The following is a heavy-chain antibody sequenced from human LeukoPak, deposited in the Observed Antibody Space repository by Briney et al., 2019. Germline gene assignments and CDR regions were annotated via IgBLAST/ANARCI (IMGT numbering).Heavy chain of an antibody. J-gene: IGHJ5*02. V-gene: IGHV1-8*01. CDR2: MNPNSGNT. Sequence: ASVKVSFKASGYTLTSYDINWVRQATGQGLEWMGWMNPNSGNTGYAQKFQGRVTMTRNTSISTAYMELSSLRSEDTAVYYCARGRLTYYDFWSGYAPYNWFDPWGQGTLVTVSS. D-gene: IGHD3-3*01. CDR1: GYTLTSYD. CDR3: ARGRLTYYDFWSGYAPYNWFDP.